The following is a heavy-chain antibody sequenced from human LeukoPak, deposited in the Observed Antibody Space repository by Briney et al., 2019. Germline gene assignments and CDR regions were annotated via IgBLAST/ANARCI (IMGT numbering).Heavy chain of an antibody. V-gene: IGHV4-34*01. Sequence: SETLSLTCAVYGGSFSGYYWSWIRQPPGKGLEWIGEINHSGSTNYNPSLKSRVTISVDTSKNQFSLKLSSVTAADTAVYYCARGPEAGYSYGEFDYWGQRTLVTVSS. CDR3: ARGPEAGYSYGEFDY. D-gene: IGHD5-18*01. CDR2: INHSGST. J-gene: IGHJ4*02. CDR1: GGSFSGYY.